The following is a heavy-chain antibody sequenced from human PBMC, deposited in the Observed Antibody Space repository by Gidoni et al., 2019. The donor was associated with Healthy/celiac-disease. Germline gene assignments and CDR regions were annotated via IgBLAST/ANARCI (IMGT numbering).Heavy chain of an antibody. J-gene: IGHJ3*02. V-gene: IGHV3-33*01. CDR2: IGYDGSNK. CDR1: GFTFSSYG. CDR3: ARVSAPGVDAFDI. D-gene: IGHD3-10*01. Sequence: QVQLVESGGGVVQPGRSLRLPCAASGFTFSSYGMHWVRQAPGKGLGWVAVIGYDGSNKYYADSVKGRFTISRDNSKNTLYLQMNSLRAEDTAVYYCARVSAPGVDAFDIWGQGTMVTVSS.